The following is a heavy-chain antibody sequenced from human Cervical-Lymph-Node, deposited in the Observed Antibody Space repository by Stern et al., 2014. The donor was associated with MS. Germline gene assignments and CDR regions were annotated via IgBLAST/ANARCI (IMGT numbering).Heavy chain of an antibody. V-gene: IGHV3-21*01. J-gene: IGHJ4*02. CDR2: ISSISAYI. D-gene: IGHD6-13*01. Sequence: VQLVESGGGLVKPGGSLRLSCVASGLMFRHAGMSWVRQAPGQGLEWVSSISSISAYIYYADSVKGRFTISRDNSNNSLFLQMNSLRAEDTAVYYCAKGASSSWYSPYFDSWGQGALVTVSS. CDR3: AKGASSSWYSPYFDS. CDR1: GLMFRHAG.